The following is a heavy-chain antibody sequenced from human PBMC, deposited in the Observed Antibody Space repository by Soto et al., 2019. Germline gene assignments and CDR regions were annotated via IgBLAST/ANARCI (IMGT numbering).Heavy chain of an antibody. Sequence: GPAVKVSCEASRDTYTGNSMHSLRQEPGQGLEWLGWINPNSGGTNYAQKFQGRVTMTRDTSISTAYMELSRLRSDDTAVYYCARPPLAYCGGDCSVEYLQHWGQGTTDTVSS. D-gene: IGHD2-21*02. CDR2: INPNSGGT. J-gene: IGHJ1*01. V-gene: IGHV1-2*02. CDR1: RDTYTGNS. CDR3: ARPPLAYCGGDCSVEYLQH.